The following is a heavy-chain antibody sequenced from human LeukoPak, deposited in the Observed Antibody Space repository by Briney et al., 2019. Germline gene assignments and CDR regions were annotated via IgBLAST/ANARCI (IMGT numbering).Heavy chain of an antibody. Sequence: GASVKVSCKASGYTFTGYYMHWVRQAPGQGLEWMGWINPNSGGTNYAQKFQGRVTMTRDTSISTAYMELSRLRSDDTAVYYCARVSVGATNYYYYYYYMDVWGKGITVTVSS. J-gene: IGHJ6*03. V-gene: IGHV1-2*02. D-gene: IGHD1-26*01. CDR2: INPNSGGT. CDR1: GYTFTGYY. CDR3: ARVSVGATNYYYYYYYMDV.